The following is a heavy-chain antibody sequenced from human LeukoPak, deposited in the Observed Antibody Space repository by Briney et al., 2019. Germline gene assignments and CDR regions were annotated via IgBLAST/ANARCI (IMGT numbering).Heavy chain of an antibody. CDR3: ARDKVGTGYYFDY. D-gene: IGHD1-1*01. CDR1: GFTFSSYW. V-gene: IGHV3-7*01. Sequence: GGSLRLSCAASGFTFSSYWMTWVRQAPGKVLEWVANIKEDGSEKYYVDSVKGRFTISRDNAKNSLYLQMNSLRAEDTAVYYCARDKVGTGYYFDYWGQGTLVTVSS. J-gene: IGHJ4*02. CDR2: IKEDGSEK.